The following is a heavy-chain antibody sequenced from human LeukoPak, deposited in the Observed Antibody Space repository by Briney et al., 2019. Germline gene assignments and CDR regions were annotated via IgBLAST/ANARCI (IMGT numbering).Heavy chain of an antibody. CDR3: ASGGYDILTASGY. V-gene: IGHV3-30*02. Sequence: GGSLRLSCAASGFTFSNYGMHWVRQAPGKGLEWVAYIRYDGSNKYYADSVKGRFTISRDNHKNTLEMQMNSLRPEDTAVYYCASGGYDILTASGYWGQGTLVTVSS. CDR2: IRYDGSNK. CDR1: GFTFSNYG. D-gene: IGHD3-9*01. J-gene: IGHJ4*02.